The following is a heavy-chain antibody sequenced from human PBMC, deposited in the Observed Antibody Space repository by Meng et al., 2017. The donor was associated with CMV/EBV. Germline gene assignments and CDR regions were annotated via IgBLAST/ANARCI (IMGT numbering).Heavy chain of an antibody. Sequence: GESLKISCAASGFTFDDYGMSLVRQAPGKGLEWVSGINWNGDSTGYADSVKGRFTISRDNAKKSLYLQMNSLRAEDTALYYCAKVGSGSYWYYFDYWGQGTLVTVSS. V-gene: IGHV3-20*04. CDR1: GFTFDDYG. J-gene: IGHJ4*02. D-gene: IGHD1-26*01. CDR3: AKVGSGSYWYYFDY. CDR2: INWNGDST.